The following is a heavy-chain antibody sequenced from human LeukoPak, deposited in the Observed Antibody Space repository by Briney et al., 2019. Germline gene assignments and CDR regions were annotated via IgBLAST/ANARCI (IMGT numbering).Heavy chain of an antibody. CDR3: ARQTGVGLFILP. J-gene: IGHJ4*02. CDR2: FYHGGST. CDR1: GYSISTGYY. D-gene: IGHD3-3*01. Sequence: SETLSLTCTVSGYSISTGYYWDWIRQPPGKGLEWIGTFYHGGSTYYNPSLKSRVTISVDTSKNQFSLKLTSVAAADTAVYYCARQTGVGLFILPGGRGTLVTVSS. V-gene: IGHV4-38-2*02.